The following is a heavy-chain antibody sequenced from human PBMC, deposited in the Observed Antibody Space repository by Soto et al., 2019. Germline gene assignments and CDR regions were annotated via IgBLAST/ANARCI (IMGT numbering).Heavy chain of an antibody. V-gene: IGHV1-46*01. CDR2: INPSGGST. J-gene: IGHJ6*02. Sequence: GASVKVSCKASGYTFTSYYMHWVRQAPGQGLEWMGIINPSGGSTSYAQKFQGRVTMTRDTSKNTLFLQMNSLRAEDSAVYYCANSPTRWFGDIKSNYGMDLWGQGTTVTVSS. CDR3: ANSPTRWFGDIKSNYGMDL. CDR1: GYTFTSYY. D-gene: IGHD3-10*01.